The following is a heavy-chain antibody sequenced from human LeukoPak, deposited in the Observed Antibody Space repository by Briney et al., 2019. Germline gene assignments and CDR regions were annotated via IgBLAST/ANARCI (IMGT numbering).Heavy chain of an antibody. CDR2: INPSGGST. J-gene: IGHJ4*02. D-gene: IGHD6-6*01. CDR3: ARDRYSISSLYDF. V-gene: IGHV1-46*01. CDR1: GYTFTSYY. Sequence: ASVKVSCKASGYTFTSYYIHWVRQAPGQGLEWMGIINPSGGSTTYAQKFQGRVTITRDTPTSTVYVVLSSLRSEDTAVYYCARDRYSISSLYDFWGQGTLVTVSS.